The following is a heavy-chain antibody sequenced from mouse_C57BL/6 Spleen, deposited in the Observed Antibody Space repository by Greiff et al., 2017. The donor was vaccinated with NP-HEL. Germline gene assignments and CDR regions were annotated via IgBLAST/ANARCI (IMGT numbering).Heavy chain of an antibody. CDR3: ARGDYGSSYAFAY. D-gene: IGHD1-1*01. Sequence: VKLMESGAELVKPGASVKISCKASGYAFSSYWMNWVKQRPGKGLEWIGQIYPGDGDTNSNGKFKGKATLTADKSSSTAYMQLSSLTSEDSAVYFCARGDYGSSYAFAYWGQGTLVTVSA. CDR2: IYPGDGDT. CDR1: GYAFSSYW. V-gene: IGHV1-80*01. J-gene: IGHJ3*01.